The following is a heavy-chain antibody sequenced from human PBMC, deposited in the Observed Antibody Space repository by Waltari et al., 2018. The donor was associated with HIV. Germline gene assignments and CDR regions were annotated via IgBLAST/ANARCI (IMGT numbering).Heavy chain of an antibody. CDR3: ARVYGYSGSYPGAPDDY. CDR2: IYHSGST. Sequence: QVQLQESGPGLVKPSETLSLTCAVSGYSLSSGYYWGWTRQPPGKGLEWIGSIYHSGSTYYNPSLKSRVTISVDTSKNQFSLKLSSVTAADTAVYYCARVYGYSGSYPGAPDDYWGQGTLVTVSS. V-gene: IGHV4-38-2*01. J-gene: IGHJ4*02. D-gene: IGHD1-26*01. CDR1: GYSLSSGYY.